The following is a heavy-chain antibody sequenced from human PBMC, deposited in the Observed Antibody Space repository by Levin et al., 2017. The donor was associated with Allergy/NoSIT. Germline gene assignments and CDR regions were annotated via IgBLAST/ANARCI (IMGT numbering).Heavy chain of an antibody. Sequence: GGSLRLSCAASGFTFSSYWMSWVRQAPGKGLEWVADIKQDGSEQYYVDSVKGRFTISRDNAKNSLYLQMNSLRAEDTAVYYCASHGYNWNYYGMDVWGQGTTVTVSS. J-gene: IGHJ6*02. D-gene: IGHD5-24*01. CDR3: ASHGYNWNYYGMDV. CDR2: IKQDGSEQ. V-gene: IGHV3-7*01. CDR1: GFTFSSYW.